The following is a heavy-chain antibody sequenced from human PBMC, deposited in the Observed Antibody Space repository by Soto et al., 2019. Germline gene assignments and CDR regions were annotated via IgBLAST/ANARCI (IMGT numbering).Heavy chain of an antibody. Sequence: PSQTLSLTCSISGDSVSSNTAAWNWIRQSPSGGLEWLGRTYYRSRFFSDYAESVKSRIIINPDTSKNQFSLQLKSVTPEDTAVYYCVRDRYSSSGWFDPWGQGTPVTVPQ. V-gene: IGHV6-1*01. D-gene: IGHD3-10*01. CDR1: GDSVSSNTAA. CDR2: TYYRSRFFS. J-gene: IGHJ5*02. CDR3: VRDRYSSSGWFDP.